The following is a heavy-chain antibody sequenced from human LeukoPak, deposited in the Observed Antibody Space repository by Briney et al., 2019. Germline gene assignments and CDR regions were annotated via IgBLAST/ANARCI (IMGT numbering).Heavy chain of an antibody. J-gene: IGHJ4*02. D-gene: IGHD6-19*01. CDR1: GGSFSEYD. CDR2: INHSGST. Sequence: PSETLSLTCAVHGGSFSEYDWSWIRQPPGKRLEWIAEINHSGSTNYNPSLKSRVTISVDTSKTQFSPKLSSVTAADTAVYYCARGPRGLGMAGTFDYWGQGTLVTVSS. V-gene: IGHV4-34*01. CDR3: ARGPRGLGMAGTFDY.